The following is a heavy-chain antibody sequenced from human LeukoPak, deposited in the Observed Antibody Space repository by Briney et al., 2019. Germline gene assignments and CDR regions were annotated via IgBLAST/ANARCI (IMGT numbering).Heavy chain of an antibody. CDR2: IKQDGSEK. D-gene: IGHD3-22*01. Sequence: GGSLRLSCAASGFTFSSYWMSWVRQAPGKGLEWVANIKQDGSEKYYVDSAKGRFTISRDNAKNSLYLQMNSLRAEDTAVYYCARRGYYDSSGYSDYWGQGTLVTVSS. CDR3: ARRGYYDSSGYSDY. V-gene: IGHV3-7*01. J-gene: IGHJ4*02. CDR1: GFTFSSYW.